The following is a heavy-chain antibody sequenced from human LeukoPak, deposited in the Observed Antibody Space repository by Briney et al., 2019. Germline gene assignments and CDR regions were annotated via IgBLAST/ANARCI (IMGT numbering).Heavy chain of an antibody. CDR2: INPNTGGA. J-gene: IGHJ6*03. D-gene: IGHD3-3*01. CDR1: GYTFTDHY. CDR3: ARVETNYDFWSGYSYYYYYMDV. Sequence: ASVKVSCKASGYTFTDHYMHWVRQAPGQGLEWMGWINPNTGGAHYAQKFQGRVTMTRDMSISTAYMELSRLRSDDTAVYYCARVETNYDFWSGYSYYYYYMDVWGKGTTVTVSS. V-gene: IGHV1-2*02.